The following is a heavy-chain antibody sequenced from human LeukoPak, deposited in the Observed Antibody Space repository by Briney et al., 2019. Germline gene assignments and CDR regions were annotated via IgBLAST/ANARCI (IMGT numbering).Heavy chain of an antibody. CDR1: RGSISGYY. Sequence: SETLSLTCTVSRGSISGYYWSWIRQPPGKGLEWIGYIYYSGSTNYNPSLKSRVTISIDTSKKQFSLKLSSVTAADTAVYYCARVDYSNPSYWGQGTLVTVSS. CDR3: ARVDYSNPSY. D-gene: IGHD4-11*01. CDR2: IYYSGST. J-gene: IGHJ4*02. V-gene: IGHV4-59*01.